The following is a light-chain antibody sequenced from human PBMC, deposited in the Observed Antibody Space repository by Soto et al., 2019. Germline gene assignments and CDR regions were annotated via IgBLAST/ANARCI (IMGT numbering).Light chain of an antibody. V-gene: IGLV2-23*01. CDR1: SSDVGNYNL. CDR3: CSYAGSSTMT. CDR2: EDT. Sequence: QSALSQPASVSGSRGQSITISCTGTSSDVGNYNLVSWYQQYPGKAPKLMIFEDTKRPSGVSHRFSGSKSGNTASLTIAGLQPEDAADYYCCSYAGSSTMTFGGGTQLTV. J-gene: IGLJ7*01.